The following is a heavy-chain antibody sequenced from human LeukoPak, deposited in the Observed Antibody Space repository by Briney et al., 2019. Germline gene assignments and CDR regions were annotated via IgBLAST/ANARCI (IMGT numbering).Heavy chain of an antibody. V-gene: IGHV4-31*03. D-gene: IGHD3-22*01. J-gene: IGHJ4*02. CDR3: ARVGYYDNSGYGSFDY. Sequence: PSQTLSLTCTVSGGSISSGGYFWSWIRQHPGKGLEWIGYIYYSGSTYYNPSLKSRVTISVDTSKNQFSLRLSSVTAADTAVYYCARVGYYDNSGYGSFDYWGQGTLVTVSS. CDR1: GGSISSGGYF. CDR2: IYYSGST.